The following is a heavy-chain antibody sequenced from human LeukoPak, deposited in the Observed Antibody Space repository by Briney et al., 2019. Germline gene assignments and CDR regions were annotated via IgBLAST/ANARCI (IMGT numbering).Heavy chain of an antibody. Sequence: ASVKVSCKTSGYTFTAHNIHWVRQAPGQGLEWMGWINPNTGGTHSPEKFKGRVTMTRDTAFSTAYMELSRLRSDDTAVYYCARDKEAISAPFGDAFDIWGQGTMVTVSS. J-gene: IGHJ3*02. D-gene: IGHD2/OR15-2a*01. CDR3: ARDKEAISAPFGDAFDI. CDR1: GYTFTAHN. V-gene: IGHV1-2*02. CDR2: INPNTGGT.